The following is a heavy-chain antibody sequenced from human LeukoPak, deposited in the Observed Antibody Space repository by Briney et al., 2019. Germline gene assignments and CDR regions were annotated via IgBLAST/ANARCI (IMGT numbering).Heavy chain of an antibody. CDR3: AKDGGLWVSAHWGDS. V-gene: IGHV3-23*01. CDR1: GFTFSCYT. D-gene: IGHD7-27*01. J-gene: IGHJ4*02. CDR2: ITTGGPNT. Sequence: GGSLRLSCTASGFTFSCYTMSWVRLAPGKGLKWVSTITTGGPNTYYADSVEGRFTVSRDDSKNTLYLQMNSLRAEDTAVYYCAKDGGLWVSAHWGDSWGRGTLVTVSS.